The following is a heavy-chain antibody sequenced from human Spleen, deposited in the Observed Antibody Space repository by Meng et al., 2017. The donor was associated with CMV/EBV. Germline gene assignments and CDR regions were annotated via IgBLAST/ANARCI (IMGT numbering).Heavy chain of an antibody. V-gene: IGHV3-66*02. CDR1: EITASSNY. J-gene: IGHJ4*02. D-gene: IGHD4-11*01. CDR2: IYSGGST. CDR3: ARELRNSNYKYYFDY. Sequence: GGSLRLSCAASEITASSNYMSWVRQAPGKGLEWVSVIYSGGSTYYADSVKGRFTISRDNSKNTLYLQMNSLRAEDTAVYYCARELRNSNYKYYFDYWGQGTLVTVSS.